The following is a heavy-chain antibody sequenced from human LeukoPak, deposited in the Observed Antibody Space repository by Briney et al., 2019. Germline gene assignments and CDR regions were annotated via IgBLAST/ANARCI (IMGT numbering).Heavy chain of an antibody. V-gene: IGHV4-59*12. D-gene: IGHD6-13*01. Sequence: SETLSLTCTVSGGSISTYYWSWIRQPPGKGLEWIGYIYHSGSTYYNPSLKSRVTISVDRSKNQFSLKLSSVTAADTAVYYCARDVPPVDSSSWFQYYYYYMDVWGKGTTVTVSS. J-gene: IGHJ6*03. CDR3: ARDVPPVDSSSWFQYYYYYMDV. CDR2: IYHSGST. CDR1: GGSISTYY.